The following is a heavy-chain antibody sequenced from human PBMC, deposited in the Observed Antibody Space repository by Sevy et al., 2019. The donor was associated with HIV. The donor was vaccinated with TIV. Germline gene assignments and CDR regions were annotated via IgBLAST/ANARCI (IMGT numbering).Heavy chain of an antibody. CDR2: INHSGRT. V-gene: IGHV4-34*01. CDR1: GGSFSGYY. CDR3: ARGEGYSSGLEP. Sequence: SETLSLTCAVYGGSFSGYYWSWIRQPPGKGLEWIGEINHSGRTNYNPSLKSRVTISVDTSKNQFSLKLSSVTAADTAVYYCARGEGYSSGLEPWGQGTLVTVSS. J-gene: IGHJ5*02. D-gene: IGHD6-19*01.